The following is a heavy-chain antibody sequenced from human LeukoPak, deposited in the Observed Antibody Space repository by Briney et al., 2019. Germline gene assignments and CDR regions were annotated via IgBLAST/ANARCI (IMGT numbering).Heavy chain of an antibody. CDR2: ISSSSSTI. CDR1: GFTFSSYS. CDR3: AREALYDSPPYYYYMDV. Sequence: GGSLRLSCAASGFTFSSYSMNWVRQAPGKGLEWVSYISSSSSTIYYADSVKGRFTISRDNAKNSLYLQMNSLRAEDTAVYYCAREALYDSPPYYYYMDVWGKGTTVTVSS. D-gene: IGHD3-22*01. V-gene: IGHV3-48*01. J-gene: IGHJ6*03.